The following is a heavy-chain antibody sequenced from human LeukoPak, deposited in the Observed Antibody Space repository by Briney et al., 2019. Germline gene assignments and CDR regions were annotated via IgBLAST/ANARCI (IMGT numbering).Heavy chain of an antibody. CDR2: IYSGGST. J-gene: IGHJ4*02. CDR3: ARGAAGYVGASSFDY. V-gene: IGHV3-66*01. D-gene: IGHD1-26*01. Sequence: GGSLRLSCAASGFTVSSNYMSWVRQAPGKGLEWVSVIYSGGSTYYADSVKGRFTISRDNSKNTLYLQMNSLRAEDTAVYYCARGAAGYVGASSFDYWGQGTLVTVSS. CDR1: GFTVSSNY.